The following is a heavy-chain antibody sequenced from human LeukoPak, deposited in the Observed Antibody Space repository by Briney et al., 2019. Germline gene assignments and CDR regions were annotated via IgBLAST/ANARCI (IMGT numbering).Heavy chain of an antibody. Sequence: PRGSLRLSCAASGFTFSIYAMNWVRQAPGKGLEWVSVISGSGGDTYYADSVKGRFTISRDNSKNTLYLQMSSLRPEDTAVYYYAKGRGSTTSCYEYWGQGTPVTVSS. D-gene: IGHD2-2*01. CDR2: ISGSGGDT. CDR1: GFTFSIYA. V-gene: IGHV3-23*01. J-gene: IGHJ4*02. CDR3: AKGRGSTTSCYEY.